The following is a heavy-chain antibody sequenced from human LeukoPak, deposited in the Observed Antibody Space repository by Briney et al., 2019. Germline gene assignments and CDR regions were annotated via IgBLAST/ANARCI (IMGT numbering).Heavy chain of an antibody. V-gene: IGHV1-18*01. Sequence: ASVKVSCKASGYTFTSYGISWVRQAPGQGLKWMGWISAYNGNTNYAQKLQGRVTMTTDTSTSTAYMELRSLRSDDTAVYYCARDPRIVVVVAATGGWFDPWGQGTLVTVSS. CDR3: ARDPRIVVVVAATGGWFDP. D-gene: IGHD2-15*01. CDR1: GYTFTSYG. J-gene: IGHJ5*02. CDR2: ISAYNGNT.